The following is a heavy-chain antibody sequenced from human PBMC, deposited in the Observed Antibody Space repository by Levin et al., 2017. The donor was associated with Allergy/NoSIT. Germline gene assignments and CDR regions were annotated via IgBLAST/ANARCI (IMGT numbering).Heavy chain of an antibody. D-gene: IGHD6-6*01. CDR1: GFTFSDYY. V-gene: IGHV3-11*01. CDR3: ARDVRGYSSSLDV. CDR2: ISSSGSTI. Sequence: AGGSLRLSCAASGFTFSDYYMSWIRQAPGKGLEWVSYISSSGSTIYYADSVKGRFTISRDNAKNSLYLQMNSLRAEDTAVYYCARDVRGYSSSLDVWGQGTTVTVSS. J-gene: IGHJ6*02.